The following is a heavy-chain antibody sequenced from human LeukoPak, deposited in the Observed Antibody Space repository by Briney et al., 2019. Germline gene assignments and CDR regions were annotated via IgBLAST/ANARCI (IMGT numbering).Heavy chain of an antibody. Sequence: GGSLRLSCTVSGFTFGDYAMNWFRQAPGKGLEWGASINHNGNVNYYVDSVKGRFTISRDNAKNSLYLQMSNLRAEDTAVYFCARGGGLDVWGQGATVTVSS. CDR1: GFTFGDYA. V-gene: IGHV3-7*03. CDR3: ARGGGLDV. J-gene: IGHJ6*02. CDR2: INHNGNVN. D-gene: IGHD3-16*01.